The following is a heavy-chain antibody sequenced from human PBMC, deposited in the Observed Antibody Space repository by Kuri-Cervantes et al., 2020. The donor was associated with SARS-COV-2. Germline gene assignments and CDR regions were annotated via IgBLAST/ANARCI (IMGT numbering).Heavy chain of an antibody. CDR1: GFTFSSYA. J-gene: IGHJ6*03. Sequence: LSLTCAASGFTFSSYAMHWVRQAPGKGLEWVAVISYDGSNKYYADSVKGRFTISRDNSKNTLYLQMNSLRAEDTAVYYCAKAVTRWFYYYYYMDVWGKGTTVTVSS. D-gene: IGHD4-17*01. CDR2: ISYDGSNK. CDR3: AKAVTRWFYYYYYMDV. V-gene: IGHV3-30*07.